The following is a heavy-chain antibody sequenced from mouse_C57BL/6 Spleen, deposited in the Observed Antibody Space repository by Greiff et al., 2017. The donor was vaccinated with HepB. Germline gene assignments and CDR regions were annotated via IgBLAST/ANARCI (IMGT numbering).Heavy chain of an antibody. CDR2: INPSTGGT. Sequence: VHVKQSGPELVKPGASVKISCKASGYSFTGYYMNWVKQSPEKSLEWIGEINPSTGGTTYNQKFKAKATLTVDKSSSTAYMQLKSLTSEDSAVYYCARRYTGYAMDYWGQGTSVTVSS. CDR1: GYSFTGYY. D-gene: IGHD1-1*01. V-gene: IGHV1-42*01. J-gene: IGHJ4*01. CDR3: ARRYTGYAMDY.